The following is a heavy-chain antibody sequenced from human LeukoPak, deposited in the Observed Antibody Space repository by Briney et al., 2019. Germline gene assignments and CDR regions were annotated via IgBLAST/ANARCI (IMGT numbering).Heavy chain of an antibody. J-gene: IGHJ6*02. V-gene: IGHV4-4*07. D-gene: IGHD2-2*01. CDR2: IYTSGST. Sequence: PSETLSLTCTVSGSSISSYYWSWIRQPAGKGLEWIGRIYTSGSTNYNPSLKSRVTMSVDTSKNQFSLKLSSVTAADTAVYYCAGRLVPAATHYYYYGMDVWGQGTTVTVSS. CDR1: GSSISSYY. CDR3: AGRLVPAATHYYYYGMDV.